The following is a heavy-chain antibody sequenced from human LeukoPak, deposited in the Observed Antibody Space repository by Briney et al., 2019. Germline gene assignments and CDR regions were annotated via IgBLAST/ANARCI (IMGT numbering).Heavy chain of an antibody. D-gene: IGHD3-10*01. CDR1: GYTLTELS. Sequence: GASVEVSCKVYGYTLTELSMHWVRQAPGKGLEWMGGFDPEDGQTIYAQKFQGRVTMTEDTSTNTAYMELSSLRSEDTAVYYCASEPEYYGLGNPFHYWGQGTLVTVSS. CDR3: ASEPEYYGLGNPFHY. CDR2: FDPEDGQT. V-gene: IGHV1-24*01. J-gene: IGHJ4*02.